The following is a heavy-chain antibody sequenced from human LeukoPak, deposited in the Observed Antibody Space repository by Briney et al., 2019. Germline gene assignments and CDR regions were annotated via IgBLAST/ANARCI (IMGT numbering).Heavy chain of an antibody. V-gene: IGHV3-66*01. CDR2: IYSGGTT. Sequence: PGGSLRLSCAVSGFTVSTSYMSWVRQAPGKGLEWVSVIYSGGTTYYADSVKGRFTISRDTSKNTIYLQMNSLRAEDTAVYYCAIEGGGTWGFSFNYWGQGTLVTVSS. CDR1: GFTVSTSY. J-gene: IGHJ4*02. D-gene: IGHD2-15*01. CDR3: AIEGGGTWGFSFNY.